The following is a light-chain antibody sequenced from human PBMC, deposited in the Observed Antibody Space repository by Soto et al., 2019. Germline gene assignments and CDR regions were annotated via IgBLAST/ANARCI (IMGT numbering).Light chain of an antibody. V-gene: IGLV1-44*01. CDR2: SNY. CDR3: AAWDDILNGYV. CDR1: SSNIESNT. J-gene: IGLJ1*01. Sequence: QPVLTQPPSASGTPGQRDTISCSGSSSNIESNTVTWYQQLPGTAPKLVIYSNYDRPSGVPDRFSGSTSGTSASLVIRGLQSEDEADYYCAAWDDILNGYVFGGGTKLTVL.